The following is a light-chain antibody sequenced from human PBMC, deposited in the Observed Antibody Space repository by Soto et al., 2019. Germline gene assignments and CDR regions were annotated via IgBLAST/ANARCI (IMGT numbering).Light chain of an antibody. V-gene: IGLV2-14*01. CDR1: RSDVGNYKY. Sequence: ALTQPASVSGSPGHSITISCTGTRSDVGNYKYVSWYQQHPGKAPKLMIYEVSNRPSGVSNRFSGSKSGNTASLTISGLQAEDETDYYCFSYTSSGTYVFGTGTKVTVL. CDR2: EVS. J-gene: IGLJ1*01. CDR3: FSYTSSGTYV.